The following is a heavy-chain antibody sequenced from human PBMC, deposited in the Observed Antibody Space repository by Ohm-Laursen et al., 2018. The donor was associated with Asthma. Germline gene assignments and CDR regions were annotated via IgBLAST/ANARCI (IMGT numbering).Heavy chain of an antibody. V-gene: IGHV3-9*01. CDR1: GFTFADYA. CDR2: ISWNSGSI. Sequence: SLRLSCAASGFTFADYAMHWVRQAPGKGLEWVSGISWNSGSIGYADSVKGRFTISRDDAKNTVYLQMNSLRVDDTAVYYCAYEFGGSGDYWGQGTLVTVSS. J-gene: IGHJ4*02. CDR3: AYEFGGSGDY. D-gene: IGHD3-10*01.